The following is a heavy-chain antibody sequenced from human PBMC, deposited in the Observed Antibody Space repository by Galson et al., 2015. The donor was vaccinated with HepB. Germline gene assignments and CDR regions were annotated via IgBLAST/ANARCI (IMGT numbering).Heavy chain of an antibody. V-gene: IGHV3-30-3*01. CDR1: GFTFGDYA. J-gene: IGHJ4*02. Sequence: SLRLSCAASGFTFGDYAMSWFRQAPGKGLEWVAVISYDGSNKYYADSVKGRFTISRDNSKNTLYLQMNSLRAEDTAVYYCARGGVGATWGALDYWGQGTLVTVSS. CDR3: ARGGVGATWGALDY. CDR2: ISYDGSNK. D-gene: IGHD1-26*01.